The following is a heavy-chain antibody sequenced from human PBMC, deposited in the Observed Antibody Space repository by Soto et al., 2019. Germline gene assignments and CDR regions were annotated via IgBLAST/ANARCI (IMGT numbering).Heavy chain of an antibody. CDR2: IYYSGTT. CDR3: ARGDNFGGNYYFDY. D-gene: IGHD3-10*01. V-gene: IGHV4-31*03. Sequence: SETLCLTCSVSGGSIGGGADYWSWIRQHPGKGLEWIGYIYYSGTTYYNPSLKSRVSISVDTSKNQISLRLSSVTAADTAVYYCARGDNFGGNYYFDYWGLGTLVTVSS. CDR1: GGSIGGGADY. J-gene: IGHJ4*01.